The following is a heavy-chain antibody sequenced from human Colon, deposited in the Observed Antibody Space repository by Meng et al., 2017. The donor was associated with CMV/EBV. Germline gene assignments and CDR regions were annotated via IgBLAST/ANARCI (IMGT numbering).Heavy chain of an antibody. CDR3: ARDRLGGIDY. D-gene: IGHD3-16*01. J-gene: IGHJ4*02. CDR2: ISSSGSWI. Sequence: GESLKISCVASGFTFRSYSINWVRQAPGKGLEWVSSISSSGSWIYYAESVKGRFIISRDNSKNSVYLQMNSLRSDDTAVYYCARDRLGGIDYWGLGTLVTVSS. V-gene: IGHV3-21*01. CDR1: GFTFRSYS.